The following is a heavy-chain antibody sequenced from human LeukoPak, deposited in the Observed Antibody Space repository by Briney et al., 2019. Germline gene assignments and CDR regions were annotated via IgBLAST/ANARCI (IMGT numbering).Heavy chain of an antibody. CDR2: ISGSGGST. D-gene: IGHD3-3*01. V-gene: IGHV3-23*01. CDR1: GFSFSSYA. J-gene: IGHJ4*02. CDR3: AKDSDYDFWSGYYPLGY. Sequence: PGGSLRLSCAASGFSFSSYAMSWVRQAPGKGLEWVSAISGSGGSTYYADSVKGRFTISRDYSKNTLYLQMNSLRAEDTAVYYCAKDSDYDFWSGYYPLGYWGQGTLVTVSS.